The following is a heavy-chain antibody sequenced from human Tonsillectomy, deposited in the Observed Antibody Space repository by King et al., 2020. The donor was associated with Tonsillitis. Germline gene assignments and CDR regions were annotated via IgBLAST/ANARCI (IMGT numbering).Heavy chain of an antibody. CDR2: ISGDGGST. CDR3: AKESVAYYSESSAEYLQH. V-gene: IGHV3-23*04. CDR1: GFTFRSYA. Sequence: DVQLVESGGGLVQPGGSLRLSCAASGFTFRSYAMSWVRQAPGKGLEWVSVISGDGGSTYYAESVKGRFTISRDNSKNTLFLQMNSLRAEDTAVYYCAKESVAYYSESSAEYLQHWGRGTLATVSS. J-gene: IGHJ1*01. D-gene: IGHD3-22*01.